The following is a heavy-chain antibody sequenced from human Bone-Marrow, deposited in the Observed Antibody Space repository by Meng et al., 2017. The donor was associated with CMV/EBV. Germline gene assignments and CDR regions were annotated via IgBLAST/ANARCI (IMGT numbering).Heavy chain of an antibody. CDR2: ISAYNGNT. CDR3: ARDGEYCSGGCCQNYSSYGMDV. D-gene: IGHD2-15*01. J-gene: IGHJ6*02. V-gene: IGHV1-18*01. CDR1: GYTFTSYV. Sequence: ASVMVSCKASGYTFTSYVISWVRQAPGQGLEWMGWISAYNGNTNYAQKRQGRVTMTTDTSTRTDYMALRSLRSDDTAVYYCARDGEYCSGGCCQNYSSYGMDVWGQGTTVTVS.